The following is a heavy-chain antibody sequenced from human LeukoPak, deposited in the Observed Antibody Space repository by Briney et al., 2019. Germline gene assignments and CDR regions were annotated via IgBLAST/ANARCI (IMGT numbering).Heavy chain of an antibody. J-gene: IGHJ4*02. V-gene: IGHV3-7*01. CDR2: KKQDGSEK. CDR1: GFTSSIYW. CDR3: ARLNYDFWSGYYTFDY. Sequence: PRGSLRLSCAASGFTSSIYWTGWVRPAPGSGLEWVANKKQDGSEKYYVDCVKGRFTISRDNAKNSLYLQMNSLRDEDTAVYYCARLNYDFWSGYYTFDYWGQGTLVTVSS. D-gene: IGHD3-3*01.